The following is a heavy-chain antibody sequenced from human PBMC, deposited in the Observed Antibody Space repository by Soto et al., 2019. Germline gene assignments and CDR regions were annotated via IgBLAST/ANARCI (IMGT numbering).Heavy chain of an antibody. D-gene: IGHD3-10*01. CDR1: GGSISSYY. Sequence: SETLSLTCTVSGGSISSYYWSWIRQPPGKGLEWIGYIYYSGSTNYNPSLKSRVTISVDTSKNRFSLKLSSVTAADTAVYYCARDLSGSGSYWFDPWGQGTLVTVSS. CDR2: IYYSGST. V-gene: IGHV4-59*01. CDR3: ARDLSGSGSYWFDP. J-gene: IGHJ5*02.